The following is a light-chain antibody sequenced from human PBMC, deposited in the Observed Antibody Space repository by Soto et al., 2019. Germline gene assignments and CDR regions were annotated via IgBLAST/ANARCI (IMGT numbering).Light chain of an antibody. Sequence: ETVLTQSPATLSVSPGERATFSCKASQSVTTNLAWYQQKPGQVPRLLIYGASTRASGIPARFSGSGSGTEFTLSISSLQSEDFALYHCQQYHSWPHTFGQGTKLEIK. CDR1: QSVTTN. CDR3: QQYHSWPHT. J-gene: IGKJ2*01. V-gene: IGKV3-15*01. CDR2: GAS.